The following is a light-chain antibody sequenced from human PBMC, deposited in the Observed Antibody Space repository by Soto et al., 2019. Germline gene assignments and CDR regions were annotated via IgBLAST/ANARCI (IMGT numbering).Light chain of an antibody. CDR2: RAS. Sequence: IVMTQSPATLSVSPGESATLSCRASQNIYYNVAWYQHRPGQAPRLLIYRASTRATGVPARFSGSGSGTEFTLTISSPQSEDFTVYSCLQYHNLWAFCQGTKVEI. CDR1: QNIYYN. CDR3: LQYHNLWA. V-gene: IGKV3-15*01. J-gene: IGKJ1*01.